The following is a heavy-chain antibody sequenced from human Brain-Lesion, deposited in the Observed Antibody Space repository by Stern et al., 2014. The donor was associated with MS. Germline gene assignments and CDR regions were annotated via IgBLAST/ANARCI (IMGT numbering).Heavy chain of an antibody. D-gene: IGHD3-3*01. CDR2: INPNTGGT. V-gene: IGHV1-2*02. CDR1: GYIFTGYY. CDR3: ARDQRGITIFGVVTDYYYRGMDV. J-gene: IGHJ6*02. Sequence: QVQLVQSGAEVKKPGASVKVSCKASGYIFTGYYIHWVRQAPGQGLEWMAWINPNTGGTKYAQKVQGRVTMSRDTSISTAYVELSSLTSDDTAVYYCARDQRGITIFGVVTDYYYRGMDVWGQGTTVTVSS.